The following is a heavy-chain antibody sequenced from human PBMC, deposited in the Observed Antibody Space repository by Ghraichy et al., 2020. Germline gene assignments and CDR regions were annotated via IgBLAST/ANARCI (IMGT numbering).Heavy chain of an antibody. CDR3: ARDPYESGNGGYGAFDI. CDR2: IKQDGKEK. V-gene: IGHV3-7*01. CDR1: GFSFSTSW. Sequence: GESLNISCAASGFSFSTSWMSWVRQAPGKGLEWVGNIKQDGKEKHYVDSVKGRFTISRDKAENSVYLQMNNLRAEDTAMYYCARDPYESGNGGYGAFDIWGQGTMVTVSS. J-gene: IGHJ3*02. D-gene: IGHD5-12*01.